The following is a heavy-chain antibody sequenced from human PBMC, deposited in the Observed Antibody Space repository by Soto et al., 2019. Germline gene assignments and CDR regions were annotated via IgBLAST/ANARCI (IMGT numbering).Heavy chain of an antibody. CDR1: GYTFTSYD. V-gene: IGHV1-8*01. CDR3: ARVVAATNYYYYYYMDV. CDR2: MNPNSGKT. Sequence: QVQLVQSGAEVKKPGASVKVSCKASGYTFTSYDINWVRQATGQGLEWMGWMNPNSGKTGYAQKFQGRVTMTRNTSISTAYMELSSLRSEDTAVYYCARVVAATNYYYYYYMDVWGKGTTVTVSS. J-gene: IGHJ6*03. D-gene: IGHD2-15*01.